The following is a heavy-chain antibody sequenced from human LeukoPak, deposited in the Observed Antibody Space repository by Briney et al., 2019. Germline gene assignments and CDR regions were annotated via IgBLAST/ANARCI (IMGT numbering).Heavy chain of an antibody. V-gene: IGHV3-74*01. D-gene: IGHD6-6*01. J-gene: IGHJ6*03. Sequence: GGSLRLSCAASGFTSSRYWMHWVRQAPGKGLVWVSRINTDGSSLSYADSVKGRFTISRDNAKNSLYLQMNSLRAEDTAVYYCAGGSYSSSLYYYYYMDVWGKGTTVTVSS. CDR1: GFTSSRYW. CDR3: AGGSYSSSLYYYYYMDV. CDR2: INTDGSSL.